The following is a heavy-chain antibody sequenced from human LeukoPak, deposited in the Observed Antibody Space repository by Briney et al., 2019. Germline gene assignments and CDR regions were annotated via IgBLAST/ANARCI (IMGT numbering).Heavy chain of an antibody. CDR1: GLTLSNYG. V-gene: IGHV3-23*01. J-gene: IGHJ4*02. CDR3: AKRGVVIRVFLVGFHKEAYYFDS. CDR2: IDGSGGGT. D-gene: IGHD3-10*01. Sequence: GGSLRLSCAVSGLTLSNYGMSWVRQAPGKGLEWVAGIDGSGGGTKYADSVKGRFTISRDNPKNTLYLQMNSLRADDTAVYFCAKRGVVIRVFLVGFHKEAYYFDSGGQGALVTVSA.